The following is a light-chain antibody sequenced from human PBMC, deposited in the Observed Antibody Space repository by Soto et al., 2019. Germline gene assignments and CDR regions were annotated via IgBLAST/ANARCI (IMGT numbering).Light chain of an antibody. CDR2: AAS. V-gene: IGKV1-39*01. CDR3: QQSYSTVLT. CDR1: LSINTY. J-gene: IGKJ4*01. Sequence: DIQMTQSPSSLSASVGDRVTITCRASLSINTYLHWYQQKPGKVPTLLIYAASSLQSWVPARFSGGGSGTDFTLTISSLQREDVATYYCQQSYSTVLTFGGGTKLEIK.